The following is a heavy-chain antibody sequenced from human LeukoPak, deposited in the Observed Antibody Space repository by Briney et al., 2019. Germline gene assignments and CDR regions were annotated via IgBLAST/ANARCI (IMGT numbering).Heavy chain of an antibody. CDR2: ISSSSSYI. CDR3: ARGPTGPTVTNYFDY. CDR1: GFTFSSYS. D-gene: IGHD4-17*01. J-gene: IGHJ4*02. V-gene: IGHV3-21*01. Sequence: PGGSLRLSCAASGFTFSSYSMNWVRQAPGKGLEWVSSISSSSSYIYYADSVKGRFTISRDNAKNSLYLQMNSLRAEDTAVYYCARGPTGPTVTNYFDYWGQGTLVTVSS.